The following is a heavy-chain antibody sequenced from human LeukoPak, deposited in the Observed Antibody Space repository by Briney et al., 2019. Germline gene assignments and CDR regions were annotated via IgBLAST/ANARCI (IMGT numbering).Heavy chain of an antibody. Sequence: SVKVSCKASGGTFSSYAISWVRQAPGQGLEWMGGIIPIFGTANYAQKFQGRVTITADASTSTAYMELRNLRSDDTAIYYCVRCSGGNCYGTNYFEHWGRGTLASVSS. D-gene: IGHD2-15*01. CDR3: VRCSGGNCYGTNYFEH. CDR1: GGTFSSYA. J-gene: IGHJ4*02. V-gene: IGHV1-69*13. CDR2: IIPIFGTA.